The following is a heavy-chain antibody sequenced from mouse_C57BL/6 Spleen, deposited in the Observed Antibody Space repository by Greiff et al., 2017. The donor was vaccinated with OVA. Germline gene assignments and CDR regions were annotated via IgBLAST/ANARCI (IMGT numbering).Heavy chain of an antibody. CDR2: ISSDGSYT. Sequence: EVKLVESGGDLVKPGGSLKLSCAASGFTFSSYGMSWVRQTPDKRLEWVATISSDGSYTYYPDSVKGRFTISRDNAKNTLYLQMSSLKSEDTAMYYCARGGYDYDGSPSWFAYWGQGTLVTVSA. D-gene: IGHD2-4*01. J-gene: IGHJ3*01. CDR1: GFTFSSYG. V-gene: IGHV5-6*01. CDR3: ARGGYDYDGSPSWFAY.